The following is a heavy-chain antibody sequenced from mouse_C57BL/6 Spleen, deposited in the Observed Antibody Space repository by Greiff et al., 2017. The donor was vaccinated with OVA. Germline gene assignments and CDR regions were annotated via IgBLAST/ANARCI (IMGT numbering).Heavy chain of an antibody. J-gene: IGHJ2*01. Sequence: QVQLQQSGPELVKPGASVKISCKASGYAFSSSWMNWVKQRPGQGLEWIGRIYPGDGGTNYNGKFKGKATLTADKSSSTAYMQLSSLTSEDSAVYFCARPTGGNFDYWGQGTTLTVSS. D-gene: IGHD1-1*01. CDR3: ARPTGGNFDY. CDR1: GYAFSSSW. V-gene: IGHV1-82*01. CDR2: IYPGDGGT.